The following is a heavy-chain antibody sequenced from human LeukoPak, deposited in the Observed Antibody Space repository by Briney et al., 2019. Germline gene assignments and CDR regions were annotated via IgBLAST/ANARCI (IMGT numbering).Heavy chain of an antibody. Sequence: MSSQTLSLTCTVSGGSISSGDYYWSWIRQPPGKGLEWIGYIYYSGSTYYNPSLKSRVTISVDTSKNQFSLKLSSVTAADTAVYYCARDKDYDFWSGYIDWGQGTLVTVSS. V-gene: IGHV4-30-4*08. J-gene: IGHJ4*02. CDR2: IYYSGST. D-gene: IGHD3-3*01. CDR1: GGSISSGDYY. CDR3: ARDKDYDFWSGYID.